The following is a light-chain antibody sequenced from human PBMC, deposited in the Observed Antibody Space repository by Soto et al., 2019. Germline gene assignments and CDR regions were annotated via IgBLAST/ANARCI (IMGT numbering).Light chain of an antibody. CDR1: QSVSSSY. CDR2: GAS. CDR3: QQYHDWPPWT. V-gene: IGKV3-20*01. Sequence: ELVLTQSHGTLSLSPWALATLSCRASQSVSSSYLAWYQQQPGQAPRLLLYGASSRATGSPDRFSGSGCGTDFALTISSLKPEDFAVYYCQQYHDWPPWTFGQGTKVDI. J-gene: IGKJ1*01.